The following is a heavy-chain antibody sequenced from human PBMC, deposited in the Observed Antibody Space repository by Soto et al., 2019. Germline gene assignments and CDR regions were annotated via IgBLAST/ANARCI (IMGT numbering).Heavy chain of an antibody. CDR2: IIPIFGTA. J-gene: IGHJ4*02. D-gene: IGHD3-9*01. CDR1: GGTLSSYA. CDR3: AITGRVLRYFEPFDY. V-gene: IGHV1-69*13. Sequence: SVKVSCKASGGTLSSYAISWVRQAPGQGLEWMGGIIPIFGTANYAQKFQGRVTITADESTSTAYMELSSLRSEDTAVYYCAITGRVLRYFEPFDYWGQGTLVTVSS.